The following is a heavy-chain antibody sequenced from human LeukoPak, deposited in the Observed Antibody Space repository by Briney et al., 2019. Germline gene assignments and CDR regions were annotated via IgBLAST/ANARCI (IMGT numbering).Heavy chain of an antibody. V-gene: IGHV1-69*01. D-gene: IGHD2-2*02. CDR3: ARVPCSSTSCYTFEYFQH. Sequence: GSSVKVSCKASGGTFSSYAISWVRQAPGQGLEWMGGIIPIFGTANYAQKFQGRVTITADESTSTAYMELSSLRSEDTAVYYCARVPCSSTSCYTFEYFQHWGQGTLVTVSS. J-gene: IGHJ1*01. CDR1: GGTFSSYA. CDR2: IIPIFGTA.